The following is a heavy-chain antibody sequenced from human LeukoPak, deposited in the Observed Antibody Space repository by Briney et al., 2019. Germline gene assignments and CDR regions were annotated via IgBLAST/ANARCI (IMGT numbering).Heavy chain of an antibody. CDR2: ISYDGSNK. CDR1: GFTFSSYG. CDR3: AKEGHDPNPYCGMDV. V-gene: IGHV3-30*18. J-gene: IGHJ6*04. Sequence: PGRSLRLSCAASGFTFSSYGMHGVRQAPGKGRGGGAAISYDGSNKYYADSVKGRFTISGDNPQNPLYLQMNSLRAEDTAVYYCAKEGHDPNPYCGMDVWGKGTTVTVSS. D-gene: IGHD3-16*01.